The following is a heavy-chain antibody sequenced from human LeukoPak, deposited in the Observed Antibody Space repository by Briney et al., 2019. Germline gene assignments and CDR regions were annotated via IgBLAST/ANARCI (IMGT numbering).Heavy chain of an antibody. CDR1: GGSISSSSYY. V-gene: IGHV4-30-4*01. Sequence: SETLSLTCTVSGGSISSSSYYWSWIRQPPGKGLEWIGYIYYSGSTYYNPSLKSRVTISVDTSKNPFSLELSSVAAADTAVYYCARDYASIYYYYGMDVWGQGTTVTVSS. D-gene: IGHD3-16*01. J-gene: IGHJ6*02. CDR3: ARDYASIYYYYGMDV. CDR2: IYYSGST.